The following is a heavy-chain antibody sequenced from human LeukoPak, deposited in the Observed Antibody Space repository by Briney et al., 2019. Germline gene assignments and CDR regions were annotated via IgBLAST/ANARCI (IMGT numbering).Heavy chain of an antibody. Sequence: SETLSLTCIVSGGAISSGSYYWGWIRQPPGKGLEWIGSMYYTGSTYNSPSLKSRVTISVDTSKNQFSLKLTSVTAADTAVYYCARHVSGYDYDYYYYYMDVWGKGTTVTISS. CDR3: ARHVSGYDYDYYYYYMDV. D-gene: IGHD5-12*01. V-gene: IGHV4-39*01. CDR2: MYYTGST. J-gene: IGHJ6*03. CDR1: GGAISSGSYY.